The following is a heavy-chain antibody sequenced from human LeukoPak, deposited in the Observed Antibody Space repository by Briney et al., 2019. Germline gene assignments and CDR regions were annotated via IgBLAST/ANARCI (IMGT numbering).Heavy chain of an antibody. CDR1: GYTLSELS. J-gene: IGHJ4*02. D-gene: IGHD4-17*01. V-gene: IGHV1-24*01. CDR3: TTDRDTVRVSLVY. Sequence: ASAKVSCKVSGYTLSELSMHWVRQAPGKGLEWMGGFDPEDEETIYAQRFQGRITMTEDTSTDTAYMELSSLRSEDTAVYYCTTDRDTVRVSLVYWGQGTLVTVSS. CDR2: FDPEDEET.